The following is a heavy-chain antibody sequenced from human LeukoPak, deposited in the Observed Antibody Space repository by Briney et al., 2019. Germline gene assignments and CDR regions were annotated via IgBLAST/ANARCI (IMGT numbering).Heavy chain of an antibody. D-gene: IGHD3-9*01. Sequence: GGSLRLSCAASGFTFSSYSMNWVRQAPGKGLEWVSSISSSSSYIYYADSVKGRFTISRDNAKNSLYLQMNSLRAEDTAVYYCARGYFDWLLSSTLVDYWGQGTLVTVSS. J-gene: IGHJ4*02. CDR3: ARGYFDWLLSSTLVDY. V-gene: IGHV3-21*01. CDR2: ISSSSSYI. CDR1: GFTFSSYS.